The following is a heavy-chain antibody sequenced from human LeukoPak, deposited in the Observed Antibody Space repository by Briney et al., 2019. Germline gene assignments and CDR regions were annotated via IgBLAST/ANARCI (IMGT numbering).Heavy chain of an antibody. V-gene: IGHV3-15*01. CDR2: IRSKTDGGST. D-gene: IGHD2-15*01. CDR3: TTGRLYCSGGSCYSGVDYYYMDV. Sequence: GGSLRLSCAASGFTLSNAWMSWVRQAPGKGLEWVGRIRSKTDGGSTDDAAPVRGRFTISRDDSKNTLYLQMNSLKTEDTAVYYCTTGRLYCSGGSCYSGVDYYYMDVWGKGTTVTVSS. CDR1: GFTLSNAW. J-gene: IGHJ6*03.